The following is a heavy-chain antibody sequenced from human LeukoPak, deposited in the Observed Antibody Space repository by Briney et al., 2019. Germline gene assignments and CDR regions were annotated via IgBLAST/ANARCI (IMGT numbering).Heavy chain of an antibody. J-gene: IGHJ6*02. CDR3: ARSNGMDV. Sequence: GGSLRLSCAASGFTFGNGWLNWVRQAPGRGPEWVANVSRDGSETYYLDSVKGRFTISKDNAKNSLYLQMNSLRAEDTALYHCARSNGMDVWGQGTTVIVSS. CDR1: GFTFGNGW. CDR2: VSRDGSET. D-gene: IGHD2/OR15-2a*01. V-gene: IGHV3-7*03.